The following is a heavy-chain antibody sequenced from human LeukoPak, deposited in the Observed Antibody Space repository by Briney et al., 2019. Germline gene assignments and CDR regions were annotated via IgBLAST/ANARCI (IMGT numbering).Heavy chain of an antibody. Sequence: SSVKVSCKASVYTFTGYYMHWVRQAPAQGLEWMGGSIPIFGTANDAQKFQGTVTITEDESTSTAYMEMSSLRSEDTAVYYCARADPLEYYMDVWGKGTTVTISS. V-gene: IGHV1-69*13. CDR1: VYTFTGYY. CDR2: SIPIFGTA. CDR3: ARADPLEYYMDV. J-gene: IGHJ6*03. D-gene: IGHD1-1*01.